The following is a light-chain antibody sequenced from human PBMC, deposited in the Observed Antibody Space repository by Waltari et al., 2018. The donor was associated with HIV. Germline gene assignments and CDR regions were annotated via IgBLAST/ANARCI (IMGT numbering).Light chain of an antibody. J-gene: IGLJ2*01. Sequence: QSALTQPASVSGSPGQSITISCTGTSSDVGGYNLVSWYQQHPGKAPKLMIYEVSKRPSGGSYRFSGSKAGNTASLTISGLQAEDEADYYCCAYAGSTTYVIFGGGTNLTVL. V-gene: IGLV2-23*02. CDR2: EVS. CDR1: SSDVGGYNL. CDR3: CAYAGSTTYVI.